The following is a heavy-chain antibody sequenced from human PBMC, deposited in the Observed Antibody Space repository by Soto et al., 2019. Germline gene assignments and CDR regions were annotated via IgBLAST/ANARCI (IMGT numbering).Heavy chain of an antibody. Sequence: QVQLVQSGAEVKKPGASVKVSCKASGYTFTSYAMHWVRQAPGQRLEWMGWINAGNGNTKYSQKFQGRVTITRDTSASTAYMELSSLRSEDTAVYYCARVGAGIAAAPPYWGQGTLVTVSS. J-gene: IGHJ4*02. D-gene: IGHD6-13*01. CDR3: ARVGAGIAAAPPY. CDR1: GYTFTSYA. CDR2: INAGNGNT. V-gene: IGHV1-3*01.